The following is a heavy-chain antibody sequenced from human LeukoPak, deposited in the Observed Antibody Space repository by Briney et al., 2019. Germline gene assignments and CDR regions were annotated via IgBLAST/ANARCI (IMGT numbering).Heavy chain of an antibody. CDR3: VRPDDNSFDF. J-gene: IGHJ3*01. Sequence: PSETLSLTCTVSGNSISSGYYWGWIRQPPGKGLKWIGSISHSGNTYYNPSLKSRVTISVDTSKNQFSLKLSSVTAADTAVYYCVRPDDNSFDFWGQGTMVTVSS. CDR2: ISHSGNT. CDR1: GNSISSGYY. D-gene: IGHD3-9*01. V-gene: IGHV4-38-2*02.